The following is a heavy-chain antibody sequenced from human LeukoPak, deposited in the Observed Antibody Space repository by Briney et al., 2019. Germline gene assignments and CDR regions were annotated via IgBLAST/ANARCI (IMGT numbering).Heavy chain of an antibody. CDR2: VYYSGTT. CDR1: GGSISSYY. Sequence: PSETLSLTCTVSGGSISSYYWSWIRQPPGKGLEWIGYVYYSGTTNYNPSLKSRVTISVDTSKTHFSLKLRSVTAADTAVYYCARDLIISLWGQGTLVTVSS. D-gene: IGHD3-10*01. CDR3: ARDLIISL. J-gene: IGHJ4*02. V-gene: IGHV4-59*12.